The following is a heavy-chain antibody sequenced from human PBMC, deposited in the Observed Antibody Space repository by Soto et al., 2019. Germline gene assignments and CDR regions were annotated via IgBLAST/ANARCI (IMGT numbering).Heavy chain of an antibody. CDR2: IYDSGST. J-gene: IGHJ5*02. D-gene: IGHD3-3*01. CDR1: GDSVNSDIYY. CDR3: AREKGGRFLHSKNWFDP. Sequence: PSETLSLTCSVSGDSVNSDIYYWSWIRQPPGKGLEWIGYIYDSGSTNYNPSLKSRVTISVDTSKNQFSLNMTSVTAADTAVYYCAREKGGRFLHSKNWFDPWGQAILVTVSS. V-gene: IGHV4-61*01.